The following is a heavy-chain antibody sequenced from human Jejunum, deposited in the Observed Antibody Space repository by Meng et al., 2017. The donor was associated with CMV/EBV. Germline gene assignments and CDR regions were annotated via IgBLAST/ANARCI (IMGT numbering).Heavy chain of an antibody. V-gene: IGHV3-74*01. CDR1: GFTCSDYW. D-gene: IGHD1-26*01. Sequence: LKISCEASGFTCSDYWIHWVRQPPGKGLVRVSSINGDGSRTSYADSVKGRFSISRDNAKNTVYVQMNSLRAEDTAVYYCANVRLGYWGQGTLVTVSS. J-gene: IGHJ4*02. CDR2: INGDGSRT. CDR3: ANVRLGY.